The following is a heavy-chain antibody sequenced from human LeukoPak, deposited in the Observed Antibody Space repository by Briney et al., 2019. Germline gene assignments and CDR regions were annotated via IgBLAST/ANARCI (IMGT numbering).Heavy chain of an antibody. V-gene: IGHV3-30*02. J-gene: IGHJ3*01. CDR1: GFSIRGHN. Sequence: GGSLRLSRAASGFSIRGHNMHWVRQALGKGLEWVSFIQHDGGAKWYVDSAKGRFTISRDDSENTLYLQMNSLRLEDTAVYYCAKEMCSVRYALDFWGQGTIVTVSS. D-gene: IGHD3-10*02. CDR2: IQHDGGAK. CDR3: AKEMCSVRYALDF.